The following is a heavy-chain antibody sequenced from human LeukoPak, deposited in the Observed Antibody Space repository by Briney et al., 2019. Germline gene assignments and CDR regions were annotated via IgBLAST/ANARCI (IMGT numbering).Heavy chain of an antibody. CDR2: INHSGST. D-gene: IGHD4-17*01. Sequence: SETLSLTCAVYGGSFSGYYWSWIRQPPGKGLEWIGEINHSGSTNYNPSLKSRVTISVDTSKNQFSLKLSSVTAADTAVYYCARTPVTTSSVFDIWAKGKMVTVFS. CDR3: ARTPVTTSSVFDI. J-gene: IGHJ3*02. V-gene: IGHV4-34*01. CDR1: GGSFSGYY.